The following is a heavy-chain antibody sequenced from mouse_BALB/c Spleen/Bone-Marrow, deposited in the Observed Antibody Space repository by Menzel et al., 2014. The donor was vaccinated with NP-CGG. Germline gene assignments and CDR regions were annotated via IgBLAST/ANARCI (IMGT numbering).Heavy chain of an antibody. D-gene: IGHD4-1*01. Sequence: VQLQQSGAELVKPGASVKLSCTASGFNIKDTYMHWVKQRPEQGLEWIGWIDPANGNTKYDPKFQGKATITADTSSNTAYLQLSSLTSEDTTVYYCARWEYYAIDYWGQGTSVTVSS. CDR1: GFNIKDTY. V-gene: IGHV14-3*02. CDR3: ARWEYYAIDY. J-gene: IGHJ4*01. CDR2: IDPANGNT.